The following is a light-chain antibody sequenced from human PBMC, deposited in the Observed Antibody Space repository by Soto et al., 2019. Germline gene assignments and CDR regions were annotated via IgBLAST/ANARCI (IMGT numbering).Light chain of an antibody. CDR2: DAS. J-gene: IGKJ1*01. Sequence: EIQMTQSPATLPASAGERVTITCRASQSISNWLAWYQQKPGTAPKVLIYDASTLQSGVPSRFSGSGSGTALTLTSRSLQDDEFASCQCQKYNSYSFGQGTKVEIK. CDR3: QKYNSYS. CDR1: QSISNW. V-gene: IGKV1-5*01.